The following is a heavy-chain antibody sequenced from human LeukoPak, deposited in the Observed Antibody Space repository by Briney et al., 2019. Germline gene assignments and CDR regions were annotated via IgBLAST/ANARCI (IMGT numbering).Heavy chain of an antibody. D-gene: IGHD3-22*01. V-gene: IGHV3-33*08. CDR3: ARDGMLEDSSGLTPKDFDY. CDR1: GFTFSSYG. CDR2: IWSDGSDK. J-gene: IGHJ4*02. Sequence: PGRSLRLSCEASGFTFSSYGMHWVRQAPGKGLEWVAVIWSDGSDKYYADSVKGRFTISRDNSKNTLYLQMNSLRAEDTAVYYCARDGMLEDSSGLTPKDFDYWGQGTLVTVSS.